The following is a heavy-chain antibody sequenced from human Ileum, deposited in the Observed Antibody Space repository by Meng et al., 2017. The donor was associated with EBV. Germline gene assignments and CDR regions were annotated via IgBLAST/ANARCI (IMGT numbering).Heavy chain of an antibody. D-gene: IGHD6-19*01. Sequence: QGQLHAPGPGRVKPSGTRSLTGAVSGGSISSSNWWSWVRQPPGKGLEWIGEIYHSGSTNYNPSLKSRVTISVDKSKNQFSLNLSSVTAADTAVYYCARVGQWLPIDYWGQGTLVTVSS. CDR3: ARVGQWLPIDY. V-gene: IGHV4-4*02. CDR1: GGSISSSNW. J-gene: IGHJ4*02. CDR2: IYHSGST.